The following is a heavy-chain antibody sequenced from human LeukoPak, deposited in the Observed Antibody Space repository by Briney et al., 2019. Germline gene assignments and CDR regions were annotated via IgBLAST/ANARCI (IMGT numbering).Heavy chain of an antibody. D-gene: IGHD6-19*01. Sequence: ASVKVSCKASEYTFTIYYVHWVRQAPGQGLEWMGIINPSGGSTSYAQKFQGRVTMTRDTSTSTVYMELSSLRSEDTAVYYCARAEIAVAGPDYWGQGTLVTVSS. CDR1: EYTFTIYY. CDR2: INPSGGST. CDR3: ARAEIAVAGPDY. J-gene: IGHJ4*02. V-gene: IGHV1-46*01.